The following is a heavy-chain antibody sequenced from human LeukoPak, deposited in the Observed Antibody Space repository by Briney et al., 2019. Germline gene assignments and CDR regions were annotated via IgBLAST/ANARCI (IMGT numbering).Heavy chain of an antibody. CDR1: GFSVSDYW. CDR2: IKQDGSEK. V-gene: IGHV3-7*01. Sequence: PGGPLRLSCAASGFSVSDYWMTGVGQAPGKGREWGANIKQDGSEKTSVHSVKGRFTISRDNATDSLHLQMNSLRVEDTAMYYCVRDGGTDWYGPWGQGTLVTVFS. CDR3: VRDGGTDWYGP. D-gene: IGHD3-16*01. J-gene: IGHJ5*02.